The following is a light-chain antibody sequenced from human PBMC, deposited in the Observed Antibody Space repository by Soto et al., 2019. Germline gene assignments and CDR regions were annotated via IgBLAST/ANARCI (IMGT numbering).Light chain of an antibody. Sequence: EIVLTQSPATLSLSPGERATLSCRASQSVSSYLAWYQQKPGQAPRLLIYDASNRATGIPARFSGSGSGSDFTLTFCSLEPEDFAVYYCQQRSNWPPITFGQGTRLEIK. CDR1: QSVSSY. J-gene: IGKJ5*01. CDR2: DAS. CDR3: QQRSNWPPIT. V-gene: IGKV3-11*01.